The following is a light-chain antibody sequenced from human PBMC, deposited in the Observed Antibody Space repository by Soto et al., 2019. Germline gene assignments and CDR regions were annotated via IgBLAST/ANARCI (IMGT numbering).Light chain of an antibody. CDR1: QSVSSSF. V-gene: IGKV3-20*01. CDR3: QQYNSYFWT. Sequence: EIVLTQSPDTLSLSPGERCTLSCSASQSVSSSFLAWYQQRPGQAPRLLIYGASSRATGIPDRFSGSGSGTEFTLTISSLQPDDFATYYCQQYNSYFWTFGQGTKVDI. J-gene: IGKJ1*01. CDR2: GAS.